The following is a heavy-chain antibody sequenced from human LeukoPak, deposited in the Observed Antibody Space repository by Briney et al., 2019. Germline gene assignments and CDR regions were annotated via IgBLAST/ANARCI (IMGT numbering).Heavy chain of an antibody. CDR2: ISWNSGSI. Sequence: PGGSLRLSCAASGFTFDDYAMHWVRQAPGKGLEWVSGISWNSGSIGYADSVKGRFTISRDNAKNSLYLQMNSLRAEDMALYYCAKGSNFGGYSYGYFDYWGQGALVTVSS. CDR3: AKGSNFGGYSYGYFDY. V-gene: IGHV3-9*03. J-gene: IGHJ4*02. D-gene: IGHD5-18*01. CDR1: GFTFDDYA.